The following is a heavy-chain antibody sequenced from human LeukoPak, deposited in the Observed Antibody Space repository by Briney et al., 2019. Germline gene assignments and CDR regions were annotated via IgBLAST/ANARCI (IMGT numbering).Heavy chain of an antibody. CDR2: IYYSGST. J-gene: IGHJ4*02. V-gene: IGHV4-61*08. D-gene: IGHD2-15*01. CDR3: ARADSGLYYFDY. Sequence: SETLSLTCTVSGGSISSGDYYWSWIRQPPGKGLEWIGYIYYSGSTNYNPSLKSRVTISVDTSKNQFSLKLSSVTAADTAVYYCARADSGLYYFDYWGQGTLVTVSS. CDR1: GGSISSGDYY.